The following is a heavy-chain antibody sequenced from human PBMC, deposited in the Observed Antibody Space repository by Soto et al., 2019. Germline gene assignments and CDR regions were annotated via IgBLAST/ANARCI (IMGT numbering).Heavy chain of an antibody. Sequence: GGSLRLSCAASGFTFSSYAMSWVRQAPGKGLEWVSAISGSGGSTYYADSVKGRFTISRDNSKNTLYLQMNSLRAEDTAVYYCAKAAGTTHGLRDYFDYWGQGTLVTVSS. CDR1: GFTFSSYA. CDR3: AKAAGTTHGLRDYFDY. CDR2: ISGSGGST. D-gene: IGHD1-7*01. J-gene: IGHJ4*02. V-gene: IGHV3-23*01.